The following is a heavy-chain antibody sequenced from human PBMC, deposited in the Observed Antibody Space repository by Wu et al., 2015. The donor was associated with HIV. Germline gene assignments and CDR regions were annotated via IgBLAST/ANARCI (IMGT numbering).Heavy chain of an antibody. Sequence: QVQLVQSGAEVKKPGASVKVSCKASGYTFTSYYMHWVRQAPGQGLEWMGIINPSGGSTSYAQKFQGRVTMTRDTSTSTVYMELSSLRSEDTAVYYCARDLGDGGNNGYSQNYYYMDVWGKGTTVTVSS. J-gene: IGHJ6*03. CDR2: INPSGGST. CDR1: GYTFTSYY. D-gene: IGHD4-23*01. V-gene: IGHV1-46*03. CDR3: ARDLGDGGNNGYSQNYYYMDV.